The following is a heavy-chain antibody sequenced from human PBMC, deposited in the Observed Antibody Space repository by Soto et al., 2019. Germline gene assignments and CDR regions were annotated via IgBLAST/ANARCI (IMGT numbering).Heavy chain of an antibody. Sequence: PGGSLRLSCAASGFTFSSYGMHWVRQAPGKGLEWVAVIRYDGSNKYYADSVKGRFTISRDNSKNTLYLQMNSLRAEDTAVYYCARDFESPGYYDCWIGYFSTYGMDVWGQGTTVTVSS. J-gene: IGHJ6*02. V-gene: IGHV3-33*01. CDR2: IRYDGSNK. D-gene: IGHD3-3*01. CDR1: GFTFSSYG. CDR3: ARDFESPGYYDCWIGYFSTYGMDV.